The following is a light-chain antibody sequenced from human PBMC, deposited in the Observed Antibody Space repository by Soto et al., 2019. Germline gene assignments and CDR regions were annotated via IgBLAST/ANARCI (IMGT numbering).Light chain of an antibody. J-gene: IGKJ4*01. CDR2: GVS. CDR3: QQHNGWPLT. CDR1: QTLNNY. Sequence: EIVMTQSPATLSVFPGETATLSCRASQTLNNYLAWYQQKPGQAPRILIYGVSTRATGIPARFSGSGSGTEFTLAINNLQSEDSAVYYCQQHNGWPLTFGAGTKVEIK. V-gene: IGKV3-15*01.